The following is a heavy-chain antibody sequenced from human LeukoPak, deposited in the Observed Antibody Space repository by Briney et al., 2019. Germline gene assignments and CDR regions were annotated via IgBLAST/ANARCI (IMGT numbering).Heavy chain of an antibody. CDR3: AHLTAYYSDFDY. CDR2: IYWDDDK. J-gene: IGHJ4*02. D-gene: IGHD3-22*01. V-gene: IGHV2-5*02. CDR1: GFSLSTSGVG. Sequence: ESGPTLVKPTQTLTLTCTFTGFSLSTSGVGVGWIRQPPGKALEWLALIYWDDDKRYSPSLKSRLTITKDTSKNQVVLTMTNMDPVDTATYYCAHLTAYYSDFDYWGQGTLVTVSS.